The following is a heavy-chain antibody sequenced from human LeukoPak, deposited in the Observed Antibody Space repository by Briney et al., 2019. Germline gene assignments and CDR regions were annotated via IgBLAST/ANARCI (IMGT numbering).Heavy chain of an antibody. CDR1: GGSISTYY. V-gene: IGHV4-59*12. CDR3: ARVTPSFAHNWFDP. Sequence: SETLSLTCTVSGGSISTYYWSWIRQPPEKGLEWIGDVYHSRGTNYNPSLKSRVTISVDTSKNQFSLRLTSVTAADTAVYYCARVTPSFAHNWFDPWGQGTLVTVSS. CDR2: VYHSRGT. D-gene: IGHD3-10*01. J-gene: IGHJ5*02.